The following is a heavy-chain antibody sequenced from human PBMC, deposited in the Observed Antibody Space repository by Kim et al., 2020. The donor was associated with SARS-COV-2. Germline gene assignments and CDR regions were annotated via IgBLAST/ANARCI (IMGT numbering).Heavy chain of an antibody. V-gene: IGHV4-34*01. Sequence: SETLSLTCAVYGGSFSGYYWSWIRQPPGKGLEWIGEINHSGSTNYNPSLKSRVTISVDTSKNQFSLKLSSVTAADTAVYYCARERGGLRYFDWLLPPNYYYYGMDVWGQGTTVTVSS. CDR1: GGSFSGYY. D-gene: IGHD3-9*01. J-gene: IGHJ6*02. CDR2: INHSGST. CDR3: ARERGGLRYFDWLLPPNYYYYGMDV.